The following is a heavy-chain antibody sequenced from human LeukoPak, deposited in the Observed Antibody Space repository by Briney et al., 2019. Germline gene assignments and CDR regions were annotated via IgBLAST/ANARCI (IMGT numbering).Heavy chain of an antibody. CDR1: GFTVSSKY. J-gene: IGHJ4*02. V-gene: IGHV4-39*07. CDR3: ARVKRKYQLLKPLDETASHYFDY. Sequence: GSLRLSCAASGFTVSSKYMNWVRQPPGKGLEWIGSIYYSGSTYYNPSLKSRVTMSVDTSKNQFSLKLSSVTAADTAAYFCARVKRKYQLLKPLDETASHYFDYWGQGTLVTVSS. D-gene: IGHD2-2*01. CDR2: IYYSGST.